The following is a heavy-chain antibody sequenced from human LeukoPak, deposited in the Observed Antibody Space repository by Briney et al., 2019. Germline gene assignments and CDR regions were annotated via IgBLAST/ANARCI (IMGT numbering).Heavy chain of an antibody. Sequence: SVKVSCKASGGTFSSYAISWVRQAPGQGLEWMGGIIPIFGTANYAQKFQGRVTITADESTSTAYMELSSLRSEDTAVYYCARGRDVGSGSYHYFDYWGQGTLVTVSS. D-gene: IGHD1-26*01. CDR2: IIPIFGTA. V-gene: IGHV1-69*13. J-gene: IGHJ4*02. CDR3: ARGRDVGSGSYHYFDY. CDR1: GGTFSSYA.